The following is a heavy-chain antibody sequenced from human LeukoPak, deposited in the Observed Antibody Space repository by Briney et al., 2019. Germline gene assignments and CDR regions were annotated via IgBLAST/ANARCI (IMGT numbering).Heavy chain of an antibody. CDR1: GYTLTELS. CDR2: FDPEDGET. Sequence: ASVKVSCKVSGYTLTELSMHWVRQAPGKGLEWMGGFDPEDGETIYAQKFQGRVTVTEDTSTDTAYMELSSLRSEDTAVYYCATGYCSGGSCFVHRFGVFDYWGQGTLVTVSS. J-gene: IGHJ4*02. V-gene: IGHV1-24*01. CDR3: ATGYCSGGSCFVHRFGVFDY. D-gene: IGHD2-15*01.